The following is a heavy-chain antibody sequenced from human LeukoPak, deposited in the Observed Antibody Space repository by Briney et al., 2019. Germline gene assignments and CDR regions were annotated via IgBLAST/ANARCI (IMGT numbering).Heavy chain of an antibody. Sequence: SETLSLTCVVSGGSVSGYYWGWIRQPPGRGLEWIGYVYYSGSTNYNPSFKSRITISVDTSRNQFSLQLSSVTAADTAVYYCARIHRYCSGGACYGLDNWGQGTLVAVSS. J-gene: IGHJ4*02. V-gene: IGHV4-59*02. CDR3: ARIHRYCSGGACYGLDN. CDR2: VYYSGST. D-gene: IGHD2-15*01. CDR1: GGSVSGYY.